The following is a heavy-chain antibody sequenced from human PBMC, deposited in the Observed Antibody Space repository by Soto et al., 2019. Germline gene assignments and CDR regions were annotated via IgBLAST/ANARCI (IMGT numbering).Heavy chain of an antibody. J-gene: IGHJ5*02. CDR3: ARSDYYGSGSYYTPSWFDP. V-gene: IGHV5-51*01. D-gene: IGHD3-10*01. Sequence: GKGLEWMGIIYPGDSDTRYSPSFQGQVTISADKSIGTAYLQWSSLKASDTAMYYCARSDYYGSGSYYTPSWFDPWGQGTLVTVSS. CDR2: IYPGDSDT.